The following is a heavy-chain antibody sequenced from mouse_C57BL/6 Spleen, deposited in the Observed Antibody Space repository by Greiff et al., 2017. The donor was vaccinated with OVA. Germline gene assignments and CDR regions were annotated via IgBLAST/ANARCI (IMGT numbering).Heavy chain of an antibody. CDR2: IYPGDGDT. J-gene: IGHJ2*01. V-gene: IGHV1-82*01. CDR1: GYAFSSSW. D-gene: IGHD2-14*01. Sequence: VKLQESGPELVKPGASVKISCKASGYAFSSSWMNWVKQRPGKGLEWIGRIYPGDGDTNYNGKFKGKATLTADKSSSTAYMQLSSLTSEDSAVYFCAREGVLKVFDYWGQGTTLTVSS. CDR3: AREGVLKVFDY.